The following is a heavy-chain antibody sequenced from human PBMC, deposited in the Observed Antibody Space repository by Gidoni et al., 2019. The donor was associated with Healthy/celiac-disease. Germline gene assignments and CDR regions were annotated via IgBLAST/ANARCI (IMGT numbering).Heavy chain of an antibody. D-gene: IGHD6-19*01. Sequence: ISRDNAKNSLYLQMNSLRAEDTALYYCAKALLPSIAVAGTYFDYWGQGTLVTVSS. CDR3: AKALLPSIAVAGTYFDY. J-gene: IGHJ4*02. V-gene: IGHV3-9*01.